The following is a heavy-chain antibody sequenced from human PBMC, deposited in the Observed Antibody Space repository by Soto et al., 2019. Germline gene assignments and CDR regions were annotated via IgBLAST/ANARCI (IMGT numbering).Heavy chain of an antibody. CDR1: GYTLTDNY. J-gene: IGHJ4*02. V-gene: IGHV1-2*02. CDR2: INANGGT. D-gene: IGHD4-17*01. Sequence: QVQLVQSGAEVKRPGASVKVSCKASGYTLTDNYMHWVREAPGQGLEWMGWINANGGTNYAQKFQGRVTITRDTSISTAYMELSRLRSDDTAVYYCARSLTTLTTLLDYWGQGTLVTVSS. CDR3: ARSLTTLTTLLDY.